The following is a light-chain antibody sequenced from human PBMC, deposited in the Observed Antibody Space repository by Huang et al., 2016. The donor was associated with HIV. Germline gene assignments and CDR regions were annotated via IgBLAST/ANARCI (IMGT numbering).Light chain of an antibody. CDR1: QSVSSN. CDR2: GVS. J-gene: IGKJ1*01. CDR3: QQYNNWPRT. Sequence: EVVMTQSPATLSVSLGEGATLSCRASQSVSSNLAWFQQKHGQPPRLLIYGVSTRATGVPARFSGSGSGTEFTLTISSLQSEDFAVYYCQQYNNWPRTFGQGTKVEI. V-gene: IGKV3-15*01.